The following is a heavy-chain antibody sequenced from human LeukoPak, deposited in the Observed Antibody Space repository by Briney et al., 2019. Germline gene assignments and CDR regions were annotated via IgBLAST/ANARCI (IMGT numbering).Heavy chain of an antibody. CDR3: ARAVGGYYDGSGSFDY. CDR1: GFTFSSYS. D-gene: IGHD3-22*01. Sequence: PGGSLRLSCAASGFTFSSYSMNWVRQAPGKGLEWVSSISSSSSYIYYADSVKGRFTISRDNAKNSLYLQMNSLRAEDTAVYYCARAVGGYYDGSGSFDYWGQGTLVTVSS. J-gene: IGHJ4*02. V-gene: IGHV3-21*01. CDR2: ISSSSSYI.